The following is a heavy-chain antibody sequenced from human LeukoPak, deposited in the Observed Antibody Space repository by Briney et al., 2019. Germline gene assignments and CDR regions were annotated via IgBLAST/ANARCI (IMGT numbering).Heavy chain of an antibody. Sequence: SQTLSLTCALSGDSVSSNSAAWNWIRQSPSRGLEWLGRTYYRSKRYNDYAVSVKSRITINPDTSKNQFSLQLNSVTPEDTAVYYCARGGFTAGYNYWFDPWGQGTLVTVSS. V-gene: IGHV6-1*01. J-gene: IGHJ5*02. CDR2: TYYRSKRYN. CDR1: GDSVSSNSAA. CDR3: ARGGFTAGYNYWFDP. D-gene: IGHD5-24*01.